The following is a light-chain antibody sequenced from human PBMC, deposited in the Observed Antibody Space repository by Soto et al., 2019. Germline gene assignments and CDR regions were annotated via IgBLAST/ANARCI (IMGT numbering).Light chain of an antibody. J-gene: IGKJ4*01. CDR3: QQSFNTPLT. CDR2: DAS. V-gene: IGKV3D-15*01. Sequence: DIVMTQSPATLSVSPGERATLSCRASQSLSSNLAWYQQKPGQAPRLLIYDASSRATGIPARFSGSGSGTDFTLTISSLQPEDFATYYCQQSFNTPLTFGGGTKVDIK. CDR1: QSLSSN.